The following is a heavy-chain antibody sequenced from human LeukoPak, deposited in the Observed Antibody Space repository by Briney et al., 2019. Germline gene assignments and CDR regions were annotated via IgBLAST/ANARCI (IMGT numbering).Heavy chain of an antibody. CDR3: ARDWGYYYYYGMDV. CDR1: GFTFDEFA. CDR2: ISSSSSYI. Sequence: GGSLRLSCAASGFTFDEFAMHWVRQAPGKGLEWVSSISSSSSYIYYADSVKGRFTISRDNAKNSLYLQMNSLRAEDTAVYYCARDWGYYYYYGMDVWGQGTTVTVSS. J-gene: IGHJ6*02. V-gene: IGHV3-21*01. D-gene: IGHD3-16*01.